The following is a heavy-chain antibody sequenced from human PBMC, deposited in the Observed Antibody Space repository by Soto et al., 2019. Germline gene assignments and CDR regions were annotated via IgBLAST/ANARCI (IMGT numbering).Heavy chain of an antibody. Sequence: DSVKVSCKASGYTFTSYAMHWVRQAPGQRLEWMGWINAGNGNTKYSQKFQGRVTITRDTSASTAYMELSSLRSEDTAVYYCARVPYEYESSGYYTTHKNFDYWGQGNLVTVSS. J-gene: IGHJ4*02. V-gene: IGHV1-3*01. D-gene: IGHD3-22*01. CDR3: ARVPYEYESSGYYTTHKNFDY. CDR2: INAGNGNT. CDR1: GYTFTSYA.